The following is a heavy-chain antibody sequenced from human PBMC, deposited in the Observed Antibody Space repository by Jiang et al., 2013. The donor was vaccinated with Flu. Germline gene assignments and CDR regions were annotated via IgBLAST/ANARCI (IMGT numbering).Heavy chain of an antibody. D-gene: IGHD6-19*01. V-gene: IGHV1-2*02. CDR1: GYTFADYY. J-gene: IGHJ4*02. CDR3: ARVRFPSVWYGGLDF. CDR2: INPNSGVT. Sequence: VQLVESGAEVKKPGASVKVSCKASGYTFADYYLHWVRQAPGQGLEWMGWINPNSGVTSYALSLQGRITMTRDTSISTAYMELSSLKSDDTAIYYCARVRFPSVWYGGLDFWGQGTLVTVSS.